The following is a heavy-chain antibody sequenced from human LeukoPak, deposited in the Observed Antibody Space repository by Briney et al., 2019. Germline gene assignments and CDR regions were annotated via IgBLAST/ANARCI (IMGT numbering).Heavy chain of an antibody. CDR3: AKGWSVTMVMAAPGD. Sequence: GGPLRLSCAASGFTFNSYAMSWVRQAPGKGLEWVSGISANGAKTYYADSVKGRFTISRDNSKNTQSLQMNSLRAEDTALYYCAKGWSVTMVMAAPGDWGQGALVTVSS. CDR1: GFTFNSYA. CDR2: ISANGAKT. J-gene: IGHJ4*02. D-gene: IGHD3-10*01. V-gene: IGHV3-23*01.